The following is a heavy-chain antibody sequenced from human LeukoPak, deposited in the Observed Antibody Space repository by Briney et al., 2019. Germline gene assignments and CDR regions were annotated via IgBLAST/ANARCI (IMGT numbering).Heavy chain of an antibody. CDR1: GFTFSSYD. J-gene: IGHJ3*02. D-gene: IGHD3-22*01. CDR3: ARARASYDSRDDAFDI. V-gene: IGHV3-13*01. CDR2: IGTAGDT. Sequence: GGSLRLSCAASGFTFSSYDMHWVRQATGKGLEWVSAIGTAGDTYYPGSVKGRFTISRENVKNSLYLQMNSLRAGDTAVYYCARARASYDSRDDAFDIWGQGTMVTVSS.